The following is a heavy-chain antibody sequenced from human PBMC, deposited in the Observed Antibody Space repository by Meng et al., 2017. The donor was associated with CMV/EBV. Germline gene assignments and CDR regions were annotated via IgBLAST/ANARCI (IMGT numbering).Heavy chain of an antibody. V-gene: IGHV1-18*01. Sequence: YTFTSFGNNWVRQAPGQGIEWMGWIVGQNDNTDYRQKLPGRVTLTTDTDKYKVYMELKSLRSDDTDMYYCARAENYYDSGSYYGESWGQGTLVTVSS. CDR2: IVGQNDNT. J-gene: IGHJ5*02. CDR3: ARAENYYDSGSYYGES. D-gene: IGHD3-10*01. CDR1: YTFTSFG.